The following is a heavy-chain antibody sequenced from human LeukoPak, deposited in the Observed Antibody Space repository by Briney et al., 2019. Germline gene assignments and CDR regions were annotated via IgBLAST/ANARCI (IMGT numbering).Heavy chain of an antibody. J-gene: IGHJ4*02. CDR3: ARVAYDILTGYLHFDY. D-gene: IGHD3-9*01. CDR2: ICYSGST. CDR1: GGSISSSSYY. V-gene: IGHV4-39*07. Sequence: ASETLSLTCTVSGGSISSSSYYWGWIRQPPGKGLEWIGSICYSGSTYYNPSLKSRVTISVDTSKNQFSLKLSSVTAADTAVYYCARVAYDILTGYLHFDYWGQGTLVTVSS.